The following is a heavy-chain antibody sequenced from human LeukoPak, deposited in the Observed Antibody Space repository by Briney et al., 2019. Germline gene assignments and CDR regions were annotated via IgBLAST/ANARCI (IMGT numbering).Heavy chain of an antibody. J-gene: IGHJ3*02. Sequence: PGGSLRLSCAASGCTFSSYGMHWVRQAPGKGLEWVAVISYDGSNKYYADSVKGRFTISRDNSKNTLYLQMNSLRAEDTAVYYCAKDNLEWLLWGAFDIWGQGTMVTVSS. CDR1: GCTFSSYG. CDR3: AKDNLEWLLWGAFDI. V-gene: IGHV3-30*18. D-gene: IGHD3-3*01. CDR2: ISYDGSNK.